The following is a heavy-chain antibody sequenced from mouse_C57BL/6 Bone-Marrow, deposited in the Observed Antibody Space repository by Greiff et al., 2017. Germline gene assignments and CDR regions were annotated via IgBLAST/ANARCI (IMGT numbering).Heavy chain of an antibody. CDR1: GFTFSDFY. V-gene: IGHV7-1*01. CDR2: SRNKANDYTT. J-gene: IGHJ4*01. D-gene: IGHD4-1*01. CDR3: ARDEELVGAMDY. Sequence: EVKLMESGGGLVQSGRSLRLSCATSGFTFSDFYMEWVRQAPGKGLEWIAASRNKANDYTTEYSASVKGRFIVSRDTSQSILYLQMNALRAEDTAIYYCARDEELVGAMDYWGQGTSVTVSS.